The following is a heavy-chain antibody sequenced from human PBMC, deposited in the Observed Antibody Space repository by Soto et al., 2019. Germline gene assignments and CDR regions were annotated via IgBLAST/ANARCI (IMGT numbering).Heavy chain of an antibody. Sequence: ASVKVSCKASGYTFINFDISWVRQAAGQGLEWLGWMNPGSGQTGYASKFQGRVSMTRDASTGTSHLGLSSLTSDDTAVYYCARMASAGTLNWFDPWGQGTLVTVSS. CDR2: MNPGSGQT. V-gene: IGHV1-8*02. CDR3: ARMASAGTLNWFDP. CDR1: GYTFINFD. J-gene: IGHJ5*02. D-gene: IGHD6-13*01.